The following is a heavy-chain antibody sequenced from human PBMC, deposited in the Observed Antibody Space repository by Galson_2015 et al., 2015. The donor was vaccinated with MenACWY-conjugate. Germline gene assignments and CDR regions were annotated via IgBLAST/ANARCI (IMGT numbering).Heavy chain of an antibody. J-gene: IGHJ6*02. CDR2: ISGGGTT. CDR3: WGMDV. CDR1: GFTFTSYA. V-gene: IGHV3-23*01. Sequence: SLRLSCAASGFTFTSYAMSWVRQPPGKGLEWVSGISGGGTTYYADSVKGRFTISRDDSKDTAVYYCAKDVDYYGSGGTYWGMDVWGQGTTVTVSS. D-gene: IGHD3-10*01.